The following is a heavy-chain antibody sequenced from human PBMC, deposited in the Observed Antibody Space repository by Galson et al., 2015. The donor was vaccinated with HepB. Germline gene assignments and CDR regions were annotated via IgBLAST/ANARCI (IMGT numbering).Heavy chain of an antibody. CDR1: GDSASSNNAA. Sequence: CAISGDSASSNNAAWNWIRQSPSRGLEWLGRTYYRSKWYSDYAVSVTSRIIINADTSKNQFSLQLNSVSPEDTAVYYCARGGRSIAVPGTGGTFDFWGQGTMVTVSS. CDR2: TYYRSKWYS. CDR3: ARGGRSIAVPGTGGTFDF. V-gene: IGHV6-1*01. J-gene: IGHJ3*01. D-gene: IGHD6-19*01.